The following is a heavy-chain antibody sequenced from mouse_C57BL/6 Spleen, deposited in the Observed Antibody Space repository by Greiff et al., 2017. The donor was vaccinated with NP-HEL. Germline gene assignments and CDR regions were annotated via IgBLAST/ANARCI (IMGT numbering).Heavy chain of an antibody. V-gene: IGHV1-53*01. D-gene: IGHD1-1*01. CDR1: GYTFTSYW. CDR3: ARSEVTTVVATDFDY. Sequence: VQLQQPGTELVKPGASVKLSCKASGYTFTSYWMHWVKQRPGQGLEWIGNINPSNGGTNYNEKFKSKATLTVDKSSSTAYMQLSSLTSEDSAVYYCARSEVTTVVATDFDYWGQGTTLTVSS. CDR2: INPSNGGT. J-gene: IGHJ2*01.